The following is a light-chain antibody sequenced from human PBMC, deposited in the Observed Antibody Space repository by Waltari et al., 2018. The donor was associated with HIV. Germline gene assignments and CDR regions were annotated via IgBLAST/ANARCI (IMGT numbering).Light chain of an antibody. CDR2: GEN. Sequence: SSELTQDHVVSVALGHTVRITCTGDSLSNYYVNWYQQKPGKAPILVAYGENNRPSGIPVRFAASKSGNTASLTISGAQAEDEADYYCNSRDKSGNSWIFGGGTKVTVL. CDR1: SLSNYY. V-gene: IGLV3-19*01. J-gene: IGLJ2*01. CDR3: NSRDKSGNSWI.